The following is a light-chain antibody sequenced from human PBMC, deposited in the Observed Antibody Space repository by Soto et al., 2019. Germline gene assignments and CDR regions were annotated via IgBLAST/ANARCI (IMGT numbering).Light chain of an antibody. CDR3: QQRSNWPPFT. V-gene: IGKV3-11*01. CDR2: GLS. Sequence: VLTQSPATLSLSPGERATLSCRASRSISTYLAWYQQKPGQAPRLLIYGLSIRATGVPARFSVSGSGTEFTLTISSLEPEDFAVYYCQQRSNWPPFTFGHGTKVDIK. CDR1: RSISTY. J-gene: IGKJ3*01.